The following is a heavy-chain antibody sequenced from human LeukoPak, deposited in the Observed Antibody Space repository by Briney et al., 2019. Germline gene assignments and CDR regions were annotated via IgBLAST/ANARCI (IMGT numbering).Heavy chain of an antibody. CDR1: GFTFSTYT. J-gene: IGHJ6*02. Sequence: GGSLRLSCAASGFTFSTYTMNWARQAPGKGLEWVASINHNGNVNYYVDSVKGRFTISRDNAKNSLYLQMSNLRAEDTAVYFCARGGGLDVWGQGATVTVSS. D-gene: IGHD3-16*01. V-gene: IGHV3-7*03. CDR3: ARGGGLDV. CDR2: INHNGNVN.